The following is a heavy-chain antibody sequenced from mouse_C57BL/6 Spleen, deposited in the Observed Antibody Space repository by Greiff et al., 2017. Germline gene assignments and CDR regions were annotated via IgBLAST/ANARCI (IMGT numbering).Heavy chain of an antibody. CDR2: ISYDGSN. CDR3: ARRGGIYAMDY. D-gene: IGHD1-1*02. Sequence: ESGPGLVKPSQSLSLTCSVTGYSITSGYYWNWIRQFPGNKLEWMGYISYDGSNNYNPSLKNRISITRDTSKNQFFLKLNSVTTEDTATYYCARRGGIYAMDYWGQGTSVTVSS. CDR1: GYSITSGYY. V-gene: IGHV3-6*01. J-gene: IGHJ4*01.